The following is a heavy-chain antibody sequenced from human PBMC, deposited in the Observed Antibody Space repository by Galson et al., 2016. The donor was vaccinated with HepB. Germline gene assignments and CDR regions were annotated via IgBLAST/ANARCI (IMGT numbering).Heavy chain of an antibody. V-gene: IGHV3-7*03. D-gene: IGHD3-3*01. CDR1: GFSFTSYW. J-gene: IGHJ6*02. CDR3: ARAGGFLGWSPTIYYYGVDV. CDR2: INQDGSEI. Sequence: SLRLSCAASGFSFTSYWMSWVRQAPGKGLKWVANINQDGSEIYYVDSMKGRFTISRDNAKKSLYLQMNSLRVEDTAVYYCARAGGFLGWSPTIYYYGVDVWGHGTTVTVSS.